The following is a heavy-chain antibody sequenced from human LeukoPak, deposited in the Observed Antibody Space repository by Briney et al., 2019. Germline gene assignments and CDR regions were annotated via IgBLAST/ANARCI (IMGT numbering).Heavy chain of an antibody. J-gene: IGHJ5*02. CDR2: MNPNSGNT. CDR3: ARGIMAARRGSWFDP. CDR1: GYSFSGYD. Sequence: ASVRVSCKASGYSFSGYDINWVRQATGQGLEWMGWMNPNSGNTGYAQKFQGRLTITRNTSTTTAYMELSSLRSEDTAVYFCARGIMAARRGSWFDPWGREPWSPSPQ. D-gene: IGHD6-6*01. V-gene: IGHV1-8*03.